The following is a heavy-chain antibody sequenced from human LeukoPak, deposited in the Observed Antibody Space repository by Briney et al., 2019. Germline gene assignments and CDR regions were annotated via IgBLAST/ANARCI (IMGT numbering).Heavy chain of an antibody. Sequence: SETLSLTCTVSGGSISSHYWSWIRQPPGKGLEWIGYIYYSRSTNYNPSLKSRVTISVDTSKNQFSLRLTSVTAADTAVYYCARGIFYGGRNQYIWFDLWGQGTLVTVSS. CDR2: IYYSRST. CDR1: GGSISSHY. CDR3: ARGIFYGGRNQYIWFDL. D-gene: IGHD4-23*01. V-gene: IGHV4-59*11. J-gene: IGHJ5*02.